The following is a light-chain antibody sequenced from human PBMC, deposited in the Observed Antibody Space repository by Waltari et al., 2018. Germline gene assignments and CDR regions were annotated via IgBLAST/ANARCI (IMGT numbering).Light chain of an antibody. CDR1: QSISIW. Sequence: DIQMTQSPSTLSATVGDRVTITCRASQSISIWLAWYQQKPGKAPKLLIYKASSLESGVPSRFSGSGSGTEFTLTISSLQPDGFATYYCQHYNSYSITFGQGTRLEIK. CDR3: QHYNSYSIT. V-gene: IGKV1-5*03. J-gene: IGKJ5*01. CDR2: KAS.